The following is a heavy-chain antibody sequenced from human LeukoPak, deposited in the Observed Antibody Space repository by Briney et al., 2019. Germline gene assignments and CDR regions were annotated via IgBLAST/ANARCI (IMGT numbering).Heavy chain of an antibody. V-gene: IGHV1-8*01. Sequence: SVKVSCKASGYTFTSYNIDWVRQATGQGLEWMGWMNPNSGNTGYAQKFQGRVTMTRNTSISTAYMELSSLRSEDAAVYYCARGAPRDCSSTSCTMDYWGQGTLVTVSS. CDR3: ARGAPRDCSSTSCTMDY. J-gene: IGHJ4*02. D-gene: IGHD2-2*01. CDR1: GYTFTSYN. CDR2: MNPNSGNT.